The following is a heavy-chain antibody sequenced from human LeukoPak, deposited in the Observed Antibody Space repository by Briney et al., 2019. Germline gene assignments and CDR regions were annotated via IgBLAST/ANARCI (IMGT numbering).Heavy chain of an antibody. V-gene: IGHV3-11*01. CDR2: VSSSGSTI. J-gene: IGHJ3*02. D-gene: IGHD2-15*01. CDR1: GFTFSGSA. CDR3: ARDASAGYCSGGSCYSGVPFDI. Sequence: GGSLRLSCAASGFTFSGSAMNWIRQAPGKGLECVSYVSSSGSTIYYADSVKGRFTISRDNAKNSLYLQMNSLRAEDTAVYYCARDASAGYCSGGSCYSGVPFDIWGQGTMVTVSS.